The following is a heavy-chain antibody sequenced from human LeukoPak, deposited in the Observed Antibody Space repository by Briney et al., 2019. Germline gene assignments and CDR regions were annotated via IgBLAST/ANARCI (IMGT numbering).Heavy chain of an antibody. J-gene: IGHJ6*03. CDR2: IFYSGNT. V-gene: IGHV4-31*03. CDR3: ARSPRGYYMDV. D-gene: IGHD3-16*01. CDR1: GGSNSSGGYY. Sequence: SETLSLTCTVSGGSNSSGGYYWSWIRQHPGKGPAFIGYIFYSGNTYYNPSLKSRVTILVDTSKNQFSLKVRSVTAADTAVYYCARSPRGYYMDVWGKGTTVTIS.